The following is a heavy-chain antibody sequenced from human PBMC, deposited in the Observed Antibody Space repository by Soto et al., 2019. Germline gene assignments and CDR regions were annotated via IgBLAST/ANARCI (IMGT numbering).Heavy chain of an antibody. CDR1: GRPFRCYY. CDR2: INHSGST. CDR3: ARDKIPGLFDY. Sequence: PSEALSPTFLYFGRPFRCYYWTWIRQPPGTGLEWIGEINHSGSTNYNPSLKSRVTISVDTSKNQFSLKLTSVTAADTAVYYCARDKIPGLFDYWGQG. J-gene: IGHJ4*02. V-gene: IGHV4-34*01. D-gene: IGHD2-21*01.